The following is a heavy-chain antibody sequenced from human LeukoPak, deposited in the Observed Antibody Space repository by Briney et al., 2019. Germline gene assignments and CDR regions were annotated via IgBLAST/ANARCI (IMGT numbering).Heavy chain of an antibody. V-gene: IGHV3-7*03. CDR2: IKPDGSEK. J-gene: IGHJ4*02. D-gene: IGHD6-19*01. CDR3: AKGRTEGGTLALDY. Sequence: GGSLRLSCAASGFTFSGRWMSWVRQAPGKGLEWVANIKPDGSEKNYVDSVKGRFTISRDNAKSSLYLQMNSLRAEDTAVYYCAKGRTEGGTLALDYWGQGTLVTVSS. CDR1: GFTFSGRW.